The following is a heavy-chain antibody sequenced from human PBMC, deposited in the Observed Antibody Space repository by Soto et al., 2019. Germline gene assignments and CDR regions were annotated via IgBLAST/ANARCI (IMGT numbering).Heavy chain of an antibody. CDR1: GGSISSSDYY. J-gene: IGHJ4*02. D-gene: IGHD4-17*01. V-gene: IGHV4-39*01. CDR3: ARLDYGGARDY. Sequence: QLQLQESGPGLVKPSETLSLTCTVSGGSISSSDYYWGWIRQPPGKGLEWIGSVFYTGSTYYTPSLKSRVTISVDTSQNQFSLKLTSLTAADTAVYYCARLDYGGARDYWGQGTLVTVSS. CDR2: VFYTGST.